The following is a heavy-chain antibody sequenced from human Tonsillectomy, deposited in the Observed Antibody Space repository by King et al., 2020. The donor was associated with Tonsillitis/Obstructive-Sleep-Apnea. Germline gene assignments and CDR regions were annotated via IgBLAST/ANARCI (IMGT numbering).Heavy chain of an antibody. CDR3: ARVSPYYYDSRGYYDY. Sequence: QLQESGPGLVKPSQTLSLTCTVSGGSISSGGYYWSWIRQHPGEGLEWIGYIYFSGSTYYNPSLKSRVTISVDTSKNQFSLKLSSVTAADTAVYYCARVSPYYYDSRGYYDYWGQGTLVTVSS. J-gene: IGHJ4*02. D-gene: IGHD3-22*01. V-gene: IGHV4-31*03. CDR1: GGSISSGGYY. CDR2: IYFSGST.